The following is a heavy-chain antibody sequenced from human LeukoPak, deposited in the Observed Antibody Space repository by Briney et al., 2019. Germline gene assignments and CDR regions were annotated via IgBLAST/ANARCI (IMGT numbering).Heavy chain of an antibody. CDR2: ISSSSSYI. CDR1: GFTFSSYS. V-gene: IGHV3-21*01. Sequence: GGSLRLSCAASGFTFSSYSMNWVRQAPGKGLEWVSSISSSSSYIYYADSVKGRFTISRDNAKNSLYLQMNSRGAEYTAVYYCARDLRFLEWLFDYWGQGTLVTVSS. D-gene: IGHD3-3*01. CDR3: ARDLRFLEWLFDY. J-gene: IGHJ4*02.